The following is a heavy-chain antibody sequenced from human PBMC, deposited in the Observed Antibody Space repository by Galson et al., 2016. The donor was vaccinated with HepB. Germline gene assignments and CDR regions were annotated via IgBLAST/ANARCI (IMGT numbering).Heavy chain of an antibody. CDR3: ARGLTSQTHYHGSGPHGYYTYYGMDV. J-gene: IGHJ6*02. Sequence: SETLSLTCAVYGGSFSGHYWSWIRQPPGKRLEWIGEISHSASTTYSPSLKSRVTISLDTSKNQFSLKLTSVTAADTAVYYCARGLTSQTHYHGSGPHGYYTYYGMDVWAQGTPVAVSS. CDR1: GGSFSGHY. V-gene: IGHV4-34*01. CDR2: ISHSAST. D-gene: IGHD3-10*01.